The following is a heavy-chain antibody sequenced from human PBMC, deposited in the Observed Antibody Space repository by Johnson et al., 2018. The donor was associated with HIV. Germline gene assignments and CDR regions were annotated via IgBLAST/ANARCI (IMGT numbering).Heavy chain of an antibody. V-gene: IGHV3-33*06. CDR1: GFTFSSYG. CDR2: IWYDGSNK. J-gene: IGHJ3*02. CDR3: AKSVVVVIPEGAFDI. Sequence: VESGGGVVQPGRSLRLSCAASGFTFSSYGMHWVRQAPGKGLERVAVIWYDGSNKYYADSVKGRFTISRDNSKNTVYLQMNSLRAEDTAGYYCAKSVVVVIPEGAFDIGGQGTMVTVSS. D-gene: IGHD2-21*01.